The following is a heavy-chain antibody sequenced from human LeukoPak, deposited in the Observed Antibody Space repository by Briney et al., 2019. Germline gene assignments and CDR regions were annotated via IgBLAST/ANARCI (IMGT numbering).Heavy chain of an antibody. CDR3: ARENWRDGYVGSK. Sequence: SETLSLTCSVSGGSIVSSTFYWGWVRQPPGKGLEWIGIIHHSGSTYYNSSLKSRVTISVDTSKNTLSLKLNSVTATDTAVYYCARENWRDGYVGSKWGQGTLVTVSS. J-gene: IGHJ4*02. CDR2: IHHSGST. V-gene: IGHV4-39*07. D-gene: IGHD5-24*01. CDR1: GGSIVSSTFY.